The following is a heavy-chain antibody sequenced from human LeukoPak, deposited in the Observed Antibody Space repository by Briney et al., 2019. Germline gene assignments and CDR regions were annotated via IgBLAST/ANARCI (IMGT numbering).Heavy chain of an antibody. J-gene: IGHJ5*02. CDR1: GFTFSSYW. CDR2: IKQDGSEK. D-gene: IGHD3-10*01. Sequence: GSLRLSCAASGFTFSSYWMSWVRQAPGKGLEWVANIKQDGSEKYYVDSVKGRFTISRDNAKNSLYLQMNSLRAEDTAVCYCASNYYGSGNWFDPWGQGTLVTVSS. V-gene: IGHV3-7*01. CDR3: ASNYYGSGNWFDP.